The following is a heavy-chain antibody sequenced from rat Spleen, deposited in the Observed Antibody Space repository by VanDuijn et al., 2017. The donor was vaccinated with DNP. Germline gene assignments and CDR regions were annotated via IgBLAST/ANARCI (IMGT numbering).Heavy chain of an antibody. CDR3: ARLRLEWEVRAMDA. J-gene: IGHJ4*01. D-gene: IGHD1-1*01. CDR2: ANSADIT. Sequence: EVQLQESGPGLVESSQSLSLTCSVTGYSITRNYRWNWIRKFPGNKLEWMGYANSADITYYNPSLKRRISITRDTSKNQFFLQLNSLTTEDTATYYCARLRLEWEVRAMDAWGQGTSVTVSS. CDR1: GYSITRNYR. V-gene: IGHV3-3*01.